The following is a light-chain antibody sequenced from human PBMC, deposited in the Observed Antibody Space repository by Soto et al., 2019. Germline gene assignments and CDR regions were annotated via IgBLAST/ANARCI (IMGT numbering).Light chain of an antibody. V-gene: IGKV3-11*01. CDR2: DAS. CDR1: QSVSTY. J-gene: IGKJ5*01. Sequence: EIVLTQSPATLSLSPGERATLSCRASQSVSTYLACYQQKPGQAPRLLIYDASNRATGIPAGFSGSGSGTDFTLTISSLEPEDFAVYHCQQRSNWPHSITFGQGIRLEI. CDR3: QQRSNWPHSIT.